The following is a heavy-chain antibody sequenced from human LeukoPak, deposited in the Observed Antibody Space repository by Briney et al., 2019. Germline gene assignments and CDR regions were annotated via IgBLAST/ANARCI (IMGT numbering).Heavy chain of an antibody. CDR3: VRVDTTYYYFHY. J-gene: IGHJ4*02. Sequence: GGSLRLSCAASGFTFSSYTMTWVRQAPEKGLEWVSSISSGSSYIYYADSVKGRFTISRDNAKNSLYLQMSSLRAEDTAVYYCVRVDTTYYYFHYWGQGTLVTVSS. CDR1: GFTFSSYT. CDR2: ISSGSSYI. V-gene: IGHV3-21*01. D-gene: IGHD5-18*01.